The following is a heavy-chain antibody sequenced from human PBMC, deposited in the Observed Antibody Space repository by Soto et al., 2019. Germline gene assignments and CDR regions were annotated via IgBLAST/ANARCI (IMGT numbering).Heavy chain of an antibody. V-gene: IGHV1-18*01. CDR2: ISAYNGNT. J-gene: IGHJ3*02. CDR3: ARYYYDSSGYSSYDAFDI. D-gene: IGHD3-22*01. CDR1: GYTFTSYG. Sequence: ASVKVSCKASGYTFTSYGISWVRQAPGQGLEWMGWISAYNGNTNYAQKLQGRVTMTTDTSTSTAYMELRSLRSDDTAVYYCARYYYDSSGYSSYDAFDIWGKGTMVTVSS.